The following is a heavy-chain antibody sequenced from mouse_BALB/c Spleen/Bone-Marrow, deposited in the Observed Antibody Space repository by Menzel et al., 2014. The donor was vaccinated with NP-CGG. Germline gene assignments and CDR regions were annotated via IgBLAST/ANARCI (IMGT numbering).Heavy chain of an antibody. Sequence: EVQLQQPGAELVKPGASVKLSCTASGFNIKDTYMHWVKQRPEQGLEWIGRFDPANGNTKYDPKFQGKATITADTSSNTAYLQLSSLTTEDTAVYYCARRGDGYYAWFAYWGQGTLVTVSA. J-gene: IGHJ3*01. CDR1: GFNIKDTY. CDR3: ARRGDGYYAWFAY. D-gene: IGHD2-3*01. V-gene: IGHV14-3*02. CDR2: FDPANGNT.